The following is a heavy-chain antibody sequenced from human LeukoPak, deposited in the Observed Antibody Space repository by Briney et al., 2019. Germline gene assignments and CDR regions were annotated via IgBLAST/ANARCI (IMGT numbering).Heavy chain of an antibody. V-gene: IGHV4-61*02. CDR3: ARSGRLSSGSYSNWFDP. D-gene: IGHD3-10*01. J-gene: IGHJ5*02. CDR1: GGSISSGSYY. CDR2: IYTSGST. Sequence: SQTLSLTCTVSGGSISSGSYYWSWIRQPAGKGLEWIGRIYTSGSTNYNPSLKSRVTISVDTSKNQFSLKLSSVTAADTAVYYCARSGRLSSGSYSNWFDPWGQGTLVTVSS.